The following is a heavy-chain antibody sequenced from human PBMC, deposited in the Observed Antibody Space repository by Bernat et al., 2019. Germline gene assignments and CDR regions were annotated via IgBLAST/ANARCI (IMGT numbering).Heavy chain of an antibody. Sequence: EVQLVESGGGLVQPGGSLRLSCAASGFTFSSYWMSWVRQAPGKGLEWVANIKQDGSEKYYVDSVKGRFTISRDNAKNSLYLQMNSLRAEDTAVYYCARATSPGKTDFWGGYPYYFDYWGQGTLVTVSS. J-gene: IGHJ4*02. CDR1: GFTFSSYW. CDR3: ARATSPGKTDFWGGYPYYFDY. D-gene: IGHD3-3*01. V-gene: IGHV3-7*01. CDR2: IKQDGSEK.